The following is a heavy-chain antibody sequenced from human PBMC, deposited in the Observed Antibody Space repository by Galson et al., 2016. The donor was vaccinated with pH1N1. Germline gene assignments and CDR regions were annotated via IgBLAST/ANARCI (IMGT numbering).Heavy chain of an antibody. CDR2: IIGMFGTT. CDR1: GGTFSSYA. D-gene: IGHD4-17*01. J-gene: IGHJ2*01. Sequence: SVKVSCKASGGTFSSYAVSWVRQAPGQGLEWVGGIIGMFGTTTYAQKLQGRVTITAEELTSSSYMELTSLTSEDTALYYCARDHVYGDYFERFFDLWGRGTLVTVSS. CDR3: ARDHVYGDYFERFFDL. V-gene: IGHV1-69*13.